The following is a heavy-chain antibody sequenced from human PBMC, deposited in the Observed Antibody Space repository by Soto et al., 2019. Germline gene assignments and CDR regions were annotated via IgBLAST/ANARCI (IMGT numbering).Heavy chain of an antibody. CDR3: ARLLGYCSGSNCRYCFDS. V-gene: IGHV2-5*02. J-gene: IGHJ4*02. Sequence: QITLKESGPTLMEPTQTLTLTCTFSGFSLSTSGVGVGWIRQPPRKALEWLALIYWDDDMRYSPSLRSRLTIAKDTSENQVVLTMTNMDPVDTATYYCARLLGYCSGSNCRYCFDSWGQGTLVTVSS. CDR2: IYWDDDM. D-gene: IGHD2-2*01. CDR1: GFSLSTSGVG.